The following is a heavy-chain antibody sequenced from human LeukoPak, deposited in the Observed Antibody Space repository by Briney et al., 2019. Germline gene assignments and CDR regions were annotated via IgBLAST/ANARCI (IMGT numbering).Heavy chain of an antibody. Sequence: GGSLRLSCAASGFTFSSYSMNWVRQAPGKGLEWVSSISSNSIYVFYADSMKGRFTISRDNAKNSLSLQMNSLRAEDTAVYYCARARVAVAGVLDWFDPWGQGTLVTVSS. CDR2: ISSNSIYV. J-gene: IGHJ5*02. D-gene: IGHD6-19*01. CDR1: GFTFSSYS. V-gene: IGHV3-21*01. CDR3: ARARVAVAGVLDWFDP.